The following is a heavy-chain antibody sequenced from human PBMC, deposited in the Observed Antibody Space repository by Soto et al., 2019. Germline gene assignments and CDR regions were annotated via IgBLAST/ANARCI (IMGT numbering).Heavy chain of an antibody. Sequence: QVQLVQSGAEVKKPGSSVKVSCKASGGTFSSYTISWVRQAPGQGLEWMGRIIPILGIANYAQKFQGRVTITADKSTSTAYMELSSLRSEDTAVYYCARERAYSGYRGNDYWGQGTLVTVSS. J-gene: IGHJ4*02. CDR3: ARERAYSGYRGNDY. D-gene: IGHD5-12*01. CDR1: GGTFSSYT. CDR2: IIPILGIA. V-gene: IGHV1-69*08.